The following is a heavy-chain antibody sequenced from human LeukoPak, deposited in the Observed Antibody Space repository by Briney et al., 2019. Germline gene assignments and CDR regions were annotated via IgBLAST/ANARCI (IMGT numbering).Heavy chain of an antibody. CDR2: IYSGGST. Sequence: GGSLRLSCAASGFTVSSNYMSWVRQAPGKGLEWVSVIYSGGSTYYADSVKGRFTISRDNSKSTLYLQMNSLRAEDTAVYYCARSDDYGDYLVDAFDIWGQGTMVTVSS. V-gene: IGHV3-66*02. D-gene: IGHD4-17*01. CDR1: GFTVSSNY. J-gene: IGHJ3*02. CDR3: ARSDDYGDYLVDAFDI.